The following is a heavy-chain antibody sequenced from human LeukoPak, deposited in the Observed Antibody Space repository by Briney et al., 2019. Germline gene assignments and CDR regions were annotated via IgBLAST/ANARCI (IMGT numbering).Heavy chain of an antibody. Sequence: GGSLRLSCAASGLTVSSNYMSWLRQAPGKGLEGVSVIYSGGSTYYADSVKGRFTISRDSSKNTLYLQMNNLRAEDTAVYYCARGSQDSGSYYLGYWGQGTLVTVSS. CDR2: IYSGGST. D-gene: IGHD3-10*01. CDR1: GLTVSSNY. CDR3: ARGSQDSGSYYLGY. J-gene: IGHJ4*02. V-gene: IGHV3-53*01.